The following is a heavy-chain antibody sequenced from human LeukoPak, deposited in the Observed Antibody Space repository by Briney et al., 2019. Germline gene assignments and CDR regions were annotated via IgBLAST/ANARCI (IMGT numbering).Heavy chain of an antibody. V-gene: IGHV4-31*03. J-gene: IGHJ4*02. D-gene: IGHD3-22*01. CDR3: ARVRAGVYYYDSSGRFDY. Sequence: SQTLSLTCTVSGGSISSGGYYWSWIRQHPGKGLEWIGYIYYSGSTYYNPSLKSRVTISVDTSKNQFSLKLSSVTAADTAVYYCARVRAGVYYYDSSGRFDYWGQGTLVTVSS. CDR1: GGSISSGGYY. CDR2: IYYSGST.